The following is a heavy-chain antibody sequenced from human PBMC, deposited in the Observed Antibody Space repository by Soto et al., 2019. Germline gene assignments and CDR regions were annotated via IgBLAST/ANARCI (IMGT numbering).Heavy chain of an antibody. Sequence: SVKVSCKASGGTFSSYAISWVRQAPGQGLEWMGGIIPIFGTANYAQKFQGRVTITADESTSTAYMELSSLRSEDTAVYYCATHPQLRGGPTAFDIWGQGTMVTVSS. CDR3: ATHPQLRGGPTAFDI. CDR2: IIPIFGTA. V-gene: IGHV1-69*13. CDR1: GGTFSSYA. D-gene: IGHD3-16*01. J-gene: IGHJ3*02.